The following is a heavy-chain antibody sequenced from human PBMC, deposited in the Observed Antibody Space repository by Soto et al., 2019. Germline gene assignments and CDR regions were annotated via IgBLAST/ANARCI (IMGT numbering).Heavy chain of an antibody. CDR1: GGSLSSIDYH. J-gene: IGHJ5*02. D-gene: IGHD6-19*01. V-gene: IGHV4-39*01. CDR3: ARRASVAGGWFDP. CDR2: VCYSVST. Sequence: SETLSLTCTVSGGSLSSIDYHWGWIRQPPGEGLEWIGTVCYSVSTHYNPSLDSRVSISVDTSKNQFSLKLMSVTAADTAVYFCARRASVAGGWFDPWGQGTLVTVSS.